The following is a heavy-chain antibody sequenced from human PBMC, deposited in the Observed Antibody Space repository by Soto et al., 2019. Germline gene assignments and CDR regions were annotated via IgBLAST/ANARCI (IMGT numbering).Heavy chain of an antibody. D-gene: IGHD3-22*01. J-gene: IGHJ3*02. CDR2: INPPDSYT. CDR1: GYIFTSYW. Sequence: GESLKISCKGSGYIFTSYWISWVRQVPGKGLEWMGRINPPDSYTTYSPSFEGHVTISVDKSISTAYLQWSSLKPSDTAMYYCVTRRSGYSAFDMWGQGTMVTVSS. V-gene: IGHV5-10-1*01. CDR3: VTRRSGYSAFDM.